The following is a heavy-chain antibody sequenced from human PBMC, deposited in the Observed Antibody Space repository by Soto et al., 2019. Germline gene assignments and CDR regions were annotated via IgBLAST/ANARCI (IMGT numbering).Heavy chain of an antibody. Sequence: EVQLLESGGGLVQPGGSLRLSCAASGFTFSSYAMSWVRQAPGKGLEWVSAISGSGGSTYYADSVKGRFTISRDSSKNTLYLQMNSLRAEDTAVYYCAKVSSVVVVAARDYWGQGTLVTVSS. CDR2: ISGSGGST. J-gene: IGHJ4*02. V-gene: IGHV3-23*01. CDR1: GFTFSSYA. D-gene: IGHD2-15*01. CDR3: AKVSSVVVVAARDY.